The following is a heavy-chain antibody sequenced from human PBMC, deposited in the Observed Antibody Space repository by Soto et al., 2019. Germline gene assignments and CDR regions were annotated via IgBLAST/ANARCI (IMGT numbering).Heavy chain of an antibody. CDR1: GGSISSYY. Sequence: SETLSLTCTVSGGSISSYYWSWIRRPPGKGLEWIGYIYYSGSTNYNPSLKSRVTISVDTSKNQFSLKLSSVTAADTAVYYCARLYGGYAGPYYYYYMDVWGKGTTVTVSS. CDR3: ARLYGGYAGPYYYYYMDV. J-gene: IGHJ6*03. D-gene: IGHD5-12*01. CDR2: IYYSGST. V-gene: IGHV4-59*08.